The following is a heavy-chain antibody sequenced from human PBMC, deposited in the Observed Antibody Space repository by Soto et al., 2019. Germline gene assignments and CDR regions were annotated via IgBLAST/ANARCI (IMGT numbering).Heavy chain of an antibody. V-gene: IGHV3-7*03. CDR3: ARDPGNWFDP. CDR1: GFTSSSNW. J-gene: IGHJ5*02. CDR2: IKEDGSEK. Sequence: GGSLRLSCAASGFTSSSNWMTWVRQAPAKGLEWVATIKEDGSEKYYVDSVKGRFTISRDNAKKSLFLQMNSLRAEDTAVYYCARDPGNWFDPWGQGTLVTVSS.